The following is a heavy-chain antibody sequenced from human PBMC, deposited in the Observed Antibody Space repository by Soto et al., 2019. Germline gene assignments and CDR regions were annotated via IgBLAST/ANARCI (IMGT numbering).Heavy chain of an antibody. Sequence: QVQLQQWGAGLLKPSETLSLTCGVYGGSFSGYYWSWIRQPPGKGLEWFGEVNHSGGIDYNPSLKSRVTISVDTSKNQFSLKLSSVPAADTAVYYCAGRNGYYSGIDYWGQGTLVTVSS. V-gene: IGHV4-34*02. J-gene: IGHJ4*02. CDR2: VNHSGGI. CDR3: AGRNGYYSGIDY. D-gene: IGHD3-22*01. CDR1: GGSFSGYY.